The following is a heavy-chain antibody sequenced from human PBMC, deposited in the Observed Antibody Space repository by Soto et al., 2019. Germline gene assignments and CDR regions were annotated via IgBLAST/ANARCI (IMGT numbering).Heavy chain of an antibody. CDR1: GASISSGGYY. CDR2: THHSGST. D-gene: IGHD3-16*01. Sequence: QVQLQESGPGLVKPSQTLSLTCTVSGASISSGGYYWNWVRQHPGKGLEWLGHTHHSGSTYYNPTLESRVIISVDTSTNQFSLKLRSVTAADTAGYYCARFRGSPYAPDYFDYWGQGTLVTVSS. J-gene: IGHJ4*02. CDR3: ARFRGSPYAPDYFDY. V-gene: IGHV4-31*03.